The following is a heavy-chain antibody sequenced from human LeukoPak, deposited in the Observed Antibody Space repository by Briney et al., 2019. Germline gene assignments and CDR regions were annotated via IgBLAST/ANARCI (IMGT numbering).Heavy chain of an antibody. V-gene: IGHV1-8*02. CDR2: MNPNSGNT. D-gene: IGHD3-10*01. CDR1: GYTFTGYY. Sequence: ASVKVSCKASGYTFTGYYMHWVRQAPGQGLEWMGWMNPNSGNTGYAQKFQGRVTMTRNTSISTAYMELSSLRSEDTAVYYCARYYYGSGSNYWGQGTLVTVSS. J-gene: IGHJ4*02. CDR3: ARYYYGSGSNY.